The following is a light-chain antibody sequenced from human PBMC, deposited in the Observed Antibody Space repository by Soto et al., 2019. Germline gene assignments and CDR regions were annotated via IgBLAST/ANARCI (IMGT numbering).Light chain of an antibody. V-gene: IGKV3-15*01. J-gene: IGKJ4*01. CDR1: QSVSSN. Sequence: EIVMTQSPATLSVSPGERATLSCRASQSVSSNLAWYQQKPGQAPRLLIYGASTRATAIPDRFSGSGSGTDFTLTISSLRSEDFAIYYCQQYNNWPLTFGGGTKVETK. CDR2: GAS. CDR3: QQYNNWPLT.